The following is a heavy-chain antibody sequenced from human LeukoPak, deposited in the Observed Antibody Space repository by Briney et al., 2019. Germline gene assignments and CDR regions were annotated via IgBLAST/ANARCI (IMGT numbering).Heavy chain of an antibody. CDR2: INHSGST. Sequence: PSETLSLTCAVYGGSFSGYYWSWIRQPPGKGLEWIGEINHSGSTNYNPSLKSRVTISVDTSKNQFSLKLSSVTAADTAVYYCARALTVAAAGRPSYYYYGMDVWGQGTTVTVSS. CDR3: ARALTVAAAGRPSYYYYGMDV. V-gene: IGHV4-34*01. D-gene: IGHD6-13*01. J-gene: IGHJ6*02. CDR1: GGSFSGYY.